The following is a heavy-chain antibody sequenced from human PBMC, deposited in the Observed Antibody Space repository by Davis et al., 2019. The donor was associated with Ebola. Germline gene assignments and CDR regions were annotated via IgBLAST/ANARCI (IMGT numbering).Heavy chain of an antibody. Sequence: AASVKVSCKASGGTFSSYAISWVRQAPGQGLEWMGGIIPIFGTANYAQKFQGRVTITADESTSTAYMELSSLTSEDTAVYYCASAAWCSGDDCYSHLDYWGQGTLVTVSS. CDR1: GGTFSSYA. D-gene: IGHD2-15*01. CDR2: IIPIFGTA. V-gene: IGHV1-69*13. CDR3: ASAAWCSGDDCYSHLDY. J-gene: IGHJ4*02.